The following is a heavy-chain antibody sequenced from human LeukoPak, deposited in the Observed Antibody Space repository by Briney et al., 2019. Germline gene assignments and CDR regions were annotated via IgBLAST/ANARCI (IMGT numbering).Heavy chain of an antibody. CDR1: EFTVSSNY. V-gene: IGHV3-53*01. J-gene: IGHJ4*02. CDR3: AREQIIVAAIYFDY. CDR2: IYSGGNT. D-gene: IGHD2-2*02. Sequence: GGPLRLSCAASEFTVSSNYMSWVRQAPGKGLEWVSVIYSGGNTYYADSVKGRFTISRDNSKNTLYLQMNSLRAEDTAVYYCAREQIIVAAIYFDYWGQGTLVTVSS.